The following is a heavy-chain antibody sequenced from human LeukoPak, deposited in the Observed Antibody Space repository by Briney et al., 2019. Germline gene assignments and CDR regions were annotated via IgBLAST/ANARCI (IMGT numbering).Heavy chain of an antibody. D-gene: IGHD5-18*01. J-gene: IGHJ5*02. CDR3: ARDIIMVTYWFDP. CDR1: GYTFTGYY. CDR2: INPNSGGT. Sequence: ASVKVSFKASGYTFTGYYMHWVRQAPGQGLEWMGWINPNSGGTNYAQKFQGRVTMTRDTSISTAYMELSRLRSDDTAVYYCARDIIMVTYWFDPWGQGTLVTVSS. V-gene: IGHV1-2*02.